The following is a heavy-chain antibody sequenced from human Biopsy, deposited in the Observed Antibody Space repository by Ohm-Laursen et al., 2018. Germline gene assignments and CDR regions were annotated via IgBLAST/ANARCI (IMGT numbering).Heavy chain of an antibody. Sequence: SQTLSLTCAVYGESFNGYYWSWIRQTPGKGLEWIGEINHSGRTNYNPSLKSRVTISGDTSKNQFSLKVRSVTAADTAVYYCVRGVDYYDPYHYYALDVWGQGTTVTVSS. CDR1: GESFNGYY. V-gene: IGHV4-34*01. J-gene: IGHJ6*02. CDR2: INHSGRT. CDR3: VRGVDYYDPYHYYALDV. D-gene: IGHD3-22*01.